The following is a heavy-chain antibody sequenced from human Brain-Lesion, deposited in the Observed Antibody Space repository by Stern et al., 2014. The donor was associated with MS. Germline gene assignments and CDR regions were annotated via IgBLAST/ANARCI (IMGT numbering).Heavy chain of an antibody. Sequence: VQLVESGAEVKKPGASVKVSCKVSGYTLTEFSMHWVRQAPRKGLEWMGGFDPDDGATIYAQKFQGRVTMTVDTSTDTAYMELSSLRSEDTAVYYCATLSPGAGGNYYRHFDYWGQGTLVTVSS. J-gene: IGHJ4*02. V-gene: IGHV1-24*01. CDR1: GYTLTEFS. CDR3: ATLSPGAGGNYYRHFDY. D-gene: IGHD1-26*01. CDR2: FDPDDGAT.